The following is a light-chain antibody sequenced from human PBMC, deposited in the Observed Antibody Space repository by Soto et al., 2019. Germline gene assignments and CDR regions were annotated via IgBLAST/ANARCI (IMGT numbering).Light chain of an antibody. V-gene: IGKV1-5*03. J-gene: IGKJ1*01. CDR2: KAS. Sequence: DIQMTQSPSTLSASVGDRVTITCRASQSISVWLAWYQQKAGKAPNLLIYKASRLESGVPSRFSGSGSGPDFTLTISSLQPEDFATYYCQQSYSIPWTFGQGTKVDIK. CDR3: QQSYSIPWT. CDR1: QSISVW.